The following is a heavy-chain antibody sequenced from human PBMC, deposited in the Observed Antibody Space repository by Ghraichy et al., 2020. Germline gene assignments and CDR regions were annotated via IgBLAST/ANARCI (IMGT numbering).Heavy chain of an antibody. J-gene: IGHJ4*02. CDR2: IYHSGST. CDR3: ARGSIAVAGTRLGFDY. V-gene: IGHV4-38-2*01. CDR1: GYSISSGYY. Sequence: SETLSLTCAVSGYSISSGYYWGWIRQPPGKGLEWIGSIYHSGSTYYNPSLKSRVTISVDTSKNQFSLKLSSVTAADTAVYYCARGSIAVAGTRLGFDYWGQGTLVTVSS. D-gene: IGHD6-19*01.